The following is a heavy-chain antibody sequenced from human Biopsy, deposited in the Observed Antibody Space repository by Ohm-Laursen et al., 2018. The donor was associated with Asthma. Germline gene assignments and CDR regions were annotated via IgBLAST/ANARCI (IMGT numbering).Heavy chain of an antibody. CDR2: INHSGST. J-gene: IGHJ5*02. D-gene: IGHD2-2*01. CDR3: ARAGQCSSTSCYNPGWFDP. CDR1: GGSFSGYY. V-gene: IGHV4-34*01. Sequence: GTLSLTCAVYGGSFSGYYWSWIRQPPGKGLEWIGEINHSGSTNYNPSLKSRVTISVDTSKNQFSLKLSSVTAADTAVYYCARAGQCSSTSCYNPGWFDPWGQGTLITVSS.